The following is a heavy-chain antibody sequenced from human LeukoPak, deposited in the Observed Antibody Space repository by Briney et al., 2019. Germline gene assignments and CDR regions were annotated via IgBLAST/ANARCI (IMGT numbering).Heavy chain of an antibody. V-gene: IGHV3-33*06. CDR3: AKHGFVVVPAAMFFDY. Sequence: PGGSLRLSCAASGFTFSSYGMHWVRQAPGKGLEWVAVIWYDGSNKYYADSVKGRFTISRDNSENTLYLQMNSLRAEDTAVYYCAKHGFVVVPAAMFFDYWGQGTLVTVSS. D-gene: IGHD2-2*01. CDR2: IWYDGSNK. CDR1: GFTFSSYG. J-gene: IGHJ4*02.